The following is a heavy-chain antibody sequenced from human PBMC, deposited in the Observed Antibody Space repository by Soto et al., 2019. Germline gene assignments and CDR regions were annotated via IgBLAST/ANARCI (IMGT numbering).Heavy chain of an antibody. J-gene: IGHJ4*02. CDR3: ARYYCTSDTCYYFDY. V-gene: IGHV4-59*01. Sequence: SETLSLTCTVSGGSISSYYWSWIRQPPGKGLEWIGYIYYSGSTNYNPSLKSRVTISVDTSKNQFSLKLNSVTAADTAVYYCARYYCTSDTCYYFDYWGQGTLVTAPQ. CDR1: GGSISSYY. CDR2: IYYSGST. D-gene: IGHD2-2*01.